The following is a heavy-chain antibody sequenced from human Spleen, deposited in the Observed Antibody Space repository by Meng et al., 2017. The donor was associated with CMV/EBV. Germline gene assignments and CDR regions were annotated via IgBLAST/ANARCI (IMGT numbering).Heavy chain of an antibody. CDR2: VYYSGST. D-gene: IGHD3-3*01. Sequence: GSIRRSSYYWGWIRQPPGKGLEWIGSVYYSGSTYYNPSLKSRVTISVDTSKNQFSLKLSSVTAADTAVYYCARVGVTIFGVENWFDPWGQGTLVTVSS. CDR3: ARVGVTIFGVENWFDP. V-gene: IGHV4-39*07. CDR1: GSIRRSSYY. J-gene: IGHJ5*02.